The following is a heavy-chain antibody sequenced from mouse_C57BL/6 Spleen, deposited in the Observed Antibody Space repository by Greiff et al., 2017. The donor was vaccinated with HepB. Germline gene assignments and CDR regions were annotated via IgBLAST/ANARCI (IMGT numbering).Heavy chain of an antibody. CDR2: ISSGGSYT. J-gene: IGHJ2*01. CDR3: ARNYGSSLFDY. Sequence: EVKLMESGGDLVKPGGSLKLSCAASGFTFSSYGMSWVRQTPDKRLEWVATISSGGSYTYYPDSVKGRFPISRDNAKNTLYLQMSSLKSEDTAMYYCARNYGSSLFDYWGQGTTLTVSS. CDR1: GFTFSSYG. D-gene: IGHD1-1*01. V-gene: IGHV5-6*01.